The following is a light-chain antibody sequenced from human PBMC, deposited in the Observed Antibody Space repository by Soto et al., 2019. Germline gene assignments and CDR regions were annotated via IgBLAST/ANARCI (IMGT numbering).Light chain of an antibody. V-gene: IGKV1-39*01. Sequence: DIQMTQSPSPLSASVGDRVTITCRASQSISSYLNWYQQKPGKAPKLLIYAASSLQSGVPSRFSGSGSGTDFTLTISSLQPEDFATYSCQRSYSTPQTFGQGTKVEIK. J-gene: IGKJ1*01. CDR3: QRSYSTPQT. CDR1: QSISSY. CDR2: AAS.